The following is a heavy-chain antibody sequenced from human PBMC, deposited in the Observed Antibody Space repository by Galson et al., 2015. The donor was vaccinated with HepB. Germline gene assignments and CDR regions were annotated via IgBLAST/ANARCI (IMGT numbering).Heavy chain of an antibody. J-gene: IGHJ5*02. CDR1: GFTFDDYA. CDR3: AKDFRRSTIAVASNWFDP. CDR2: ISWNSGSI. D-gene: IGHD6-19*01. V-gene: IGHV3-9*01. Sequence: SLRLSCAASGFTFDDYAMHWVRQAPGKGLEWVSGISWNSGSIGYADSVKGRFTISRDNAKNSLYLQMNSLRAEDTALYYCAKDFRRSTIAVASNWFDPWGQGTLVTVSS.